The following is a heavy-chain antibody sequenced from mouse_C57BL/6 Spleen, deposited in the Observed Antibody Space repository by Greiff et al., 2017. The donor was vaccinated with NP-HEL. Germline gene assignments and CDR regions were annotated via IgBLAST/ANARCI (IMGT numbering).Heavy chain of an antibody. CDR2: ISDGGSYT. CDR3: AREGYSNPLDY. J-gene: IGHJ2*01. V-gene: IGHV5-4*01. Sequence: EVKMVESGGGLVKPGGSLKLSCAASGFTFSSYAMSWVRQTPEKRLEWVATISDGGSYTYYPDNVKGRFTISRDNAKNNLYLQMSHLKSEDTAIYYCAREGYSNPLDYWGQGTTLTVSS. D-gene: IGHD2-5*01. CDR1: GFTFSSYA.